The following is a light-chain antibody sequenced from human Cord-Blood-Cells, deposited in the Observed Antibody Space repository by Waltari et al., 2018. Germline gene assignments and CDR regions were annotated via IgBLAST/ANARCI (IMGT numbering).Light chain of an antibody. CDR2: DVS. CDR1: SSDVGGYNY. CDR3: SSYTSSSKV. Sequence: QSALTQPASVSGSPGTSITISCTGTSSDVGGYNYVSWYQQHPGKAPKLMIYDVSNRPSGVSNRFSGSKSGNTASLTISVLQAEDEADYYCSSYTSSSKVFGTGTKVTVL. V-gene: IGLV2-14*01. J-gene: IGLJ1*01.